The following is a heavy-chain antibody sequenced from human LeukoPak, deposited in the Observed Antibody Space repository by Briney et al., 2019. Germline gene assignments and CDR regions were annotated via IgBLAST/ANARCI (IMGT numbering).Heavy chain of an antibody. J-gene: IGHJ5*02. CDR1: GDSVSSYY. CDR2: IYYSGST. CDR3: VRQRVTWFDP. Sequence: SETLSLTCTVSGDSVSSYYWSWIRQPPGKGLEWIGYIYYSGSTNYNPSLKSRVTISGDTSKNQFSLKLSSVTAADTAVYYCVRQRVTWFDPWGQGTLVTVSS. V-gene: IGHV4-59*08. D-gene: IGHD4-11*01.